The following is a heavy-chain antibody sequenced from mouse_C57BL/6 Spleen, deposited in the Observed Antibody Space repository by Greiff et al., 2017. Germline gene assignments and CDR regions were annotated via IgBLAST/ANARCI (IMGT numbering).Heavy chain of an antibody. Sequence: EVQGVESGGGLVKPGGSLKLSCAASGFTFRDYGMHWVRQAPEKGLEWVAYISSGSSTIYYADTVKGRFTISRDNAKNTLFLQMTSLRSEDTAMYYCARRYGNYWYFDVWGTGTTVTVSS. CDR3: ARRYGNYWYFDV. D-gene: IGHD2-1*01. CDR2: ISSGSSTI. CDR1: GFTFRDYG. J-gene: IGHJ1*03. V-gene: IGHV5-17*01.